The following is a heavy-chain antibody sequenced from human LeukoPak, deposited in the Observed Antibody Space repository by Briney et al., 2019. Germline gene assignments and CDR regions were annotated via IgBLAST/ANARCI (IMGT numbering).Heavy chain of an antibody. J-gene: IGHJ5*02. V-gene: IGHV3-30*02. Sequence: QTGGSLRLSCAASGFTFSSYGMHWVRQAPGKGLEWVAFIRYDGSNKYYADSVKGRFTISRDNSKNTLYLQMNSLRSDDTAVYYCARVRYYYASGTSNWFDPWGQGTLVTVSS. D-gene: IGHD3-10*01. CDR3: ARVRYYYASGTSNWFDP. CDR1: GFTFSSYG. CDR2: IRYDGSNK.